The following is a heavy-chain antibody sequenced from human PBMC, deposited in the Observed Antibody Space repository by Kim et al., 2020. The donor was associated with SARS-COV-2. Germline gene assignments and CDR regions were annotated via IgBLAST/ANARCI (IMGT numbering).Heavy chain of an antibody. CDR2: ISGTGTIT. CDR1: GFTLSLYS. Sequence: GGSLRLSCATSGFTLSLYSMNWVRQSPGMGLEWVSHISGTGTITKHADSVRGRFTISRDNAKNSLFLQMNGLRAEDTAVYYCVRENYWAFDIWGQGTMVT. J-gene: IGHJ3*02. D-gene: IGHD2-15*01. V-gene: IGHV3-48*04. CDR3: VRENYWAFDI.